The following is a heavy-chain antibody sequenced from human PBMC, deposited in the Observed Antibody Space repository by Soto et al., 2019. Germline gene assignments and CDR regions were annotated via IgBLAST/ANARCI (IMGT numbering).Heavy chain of an antibody. J-gene: IGHJ5*02. D-gene: IGHD5-12*01. CDR2: INADKGDT. V-gene: IGHV1-3*01. CDR3: ARGPLSGVATIWDYANWFDP. CDR1: GYSFTDFA. Sequence: QAQLVQSGAEVKKPGASVKVSCKASGYSFTDFAMHWVRLASGQRLEWMGWINADKGDTKYSPKFHGRVTIARDTAATTVYMELRSLRSEDTAVYYCARGPLSGVATIWDYANWFDPWGQGSLVTVST.